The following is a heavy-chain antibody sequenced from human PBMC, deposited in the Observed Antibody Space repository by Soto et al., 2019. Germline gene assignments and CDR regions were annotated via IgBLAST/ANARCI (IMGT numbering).Heavy chain of an antibody. D-gene: IGHD6-13*01. J-gene: IGHJ4*02. Sequence: EVQLLESGGGLVQPGGSLRLSCAASGFTFSSYAMSWVRQAPGKGLEWVSAISGSGGSTYYADSVKGRFTISRDNSKNTLYLKMTSLRAGDTAVYYCGKDFRAAGGTGGGYWGQGTLVTVSS. CDR3: GKDFRAAGGTGGGY. V-gene: IGHV3-23*01. CDR1: GFTFSSYA. CDR2: ISGSGGST.